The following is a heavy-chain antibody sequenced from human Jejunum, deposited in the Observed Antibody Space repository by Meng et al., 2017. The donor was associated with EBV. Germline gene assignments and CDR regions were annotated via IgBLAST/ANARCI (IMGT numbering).Heavy chain of an antibody. V-gene: IGHV3-74*01. CDR2: INEDGRIT. J-gene: IGHJ4*02. D-gene: IGHD6-25*01. CDR3: SRDLVGSADD. CDR1: GFTFSSYW. Sequence: EVQLVGAGGALVKPGGSLGLSCAASGFTFSSYWMHWVRQAPGKGLVWVSRINEDGRITTYADSVKGRFTISRDNTKNTLYLQMNSLRAEDTAVYFCSRDLVGSADDWGQGTLVTVSS.